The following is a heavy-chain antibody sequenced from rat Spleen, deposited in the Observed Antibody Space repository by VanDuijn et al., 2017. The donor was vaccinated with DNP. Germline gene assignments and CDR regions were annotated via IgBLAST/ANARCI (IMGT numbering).Heavy chain of an antibody. CDR2: INPAGGSS. D-gene: IGHD1-6*01. J-gene: IGHJ2*01. Sequence: EVQLVESGGGLVQPGRSLKLSCVASGFTFSTYWMYWIRRVPGKGLEWIASINPAGGSSYYPDSVKGRFTISRDNAENTIYLQMDSLRSEDTATYYCTRYYDSFDYWGQGVMVTVSS. CDR3: TRYYDSFDY. V-gene: IGHV5-58*01. CDR1: GFTFSTYW.